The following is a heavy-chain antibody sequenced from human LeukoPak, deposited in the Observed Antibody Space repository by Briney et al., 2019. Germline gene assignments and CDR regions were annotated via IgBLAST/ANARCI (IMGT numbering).Heavy chain of an antibody. J-gene: IGHJ4*02. Sequence: SETLSLTCAVYGGSFSGYYWSWIRQPPGKGLEWIGEINHSGSTNYNPSLKSRVTISVDTSKNQFSLKLSSVTAADTAVYYCAREDRYGGIAVAGYYFDYWGLGTLVTVSS. V-gene: IGHV4-34*01. D-gene: IGHD6-19*01. CDR2: INHSGST. CDR3: AREDRYGGIAVAGYYFDY. CDR1: GGSFSGYY.